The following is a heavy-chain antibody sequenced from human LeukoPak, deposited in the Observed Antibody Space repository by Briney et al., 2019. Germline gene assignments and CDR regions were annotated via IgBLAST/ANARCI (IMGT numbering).Heavy chain of an antibody. CDR3: SRSGDGDAFHAFDI. J-gene: IGHJ3*02. D-gene: IGHD4-17*01. Sequence: GASVKVSCKASGYTFTGYYIHWVRQAPGQGLEWMGWINANSGGTNYAQKFQGRVTMTRDTSISTAYMELSRLRSDDTAVYYCSRSGDGDAFHAFDIWGQGTMVTVSS. CDR2: INANSGGT. CDR1: GYTFTGYY. V-gene: IGHV1-2*02.